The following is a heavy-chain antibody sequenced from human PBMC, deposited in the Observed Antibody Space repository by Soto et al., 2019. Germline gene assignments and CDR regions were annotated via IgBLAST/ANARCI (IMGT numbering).Heavy chain of an antibody. J-gene: IGHJ6*02. V-gene: IGHV3-30*18. Sequence: PVGSLRLSCASSVCTFSSYGMHWVRHSPGKGLEWVAVIPYDGSDKYYADSVKGRFTISRDNSKNTPNLQMNSLRAEDTAVYYCAKGKGMNYYYGMDVWGQGTTVAV. CDR2: IPYDGSDK. CDR3: AKGKGMNYYYGMDV. CDR1: VCTFSSYG.